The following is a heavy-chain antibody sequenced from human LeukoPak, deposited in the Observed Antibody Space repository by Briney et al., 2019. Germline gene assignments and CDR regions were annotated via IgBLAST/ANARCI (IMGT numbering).Heavy chain of an antibody. CDR1: GGTFSSYA. V-gene: IGHV1-69*06. D-gene: IGHD6-13*01. CDR2: IIPIFGTA. CDR3: AELPAAGRNFDY. J-gene: IGHJ4*02. Sequence: SVKVSCKASGGTFSSYAISWVRQAPGQGLEWMGGIIPIFGTANYAQRFQGTVTITADKSTSTAYMELSSLRSEDTAVYYCAELPAAGRNFDYWGQGTLVTVSS.